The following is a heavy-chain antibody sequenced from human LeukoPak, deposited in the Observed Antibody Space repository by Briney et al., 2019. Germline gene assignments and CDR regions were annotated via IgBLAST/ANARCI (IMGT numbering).Heavy chain of an antibody. Sequence: SVKVSCKASGGTFSSYAISWVRQAPGQGLEWMGRIIPIFGTANYAQKFQGRVTITTDESTSTAYMELSSLRSEATAVYYCARELTRGAFDIWGQGTMVTVSS. CDR1: GGTFSSYA. D-gene: IGHD2-2*01. J-gene: IGHJ3*02. V-gene: IGHV1-69*05. CDR3: ARELTRGAFDI. CDR2: IIPIFGTA.